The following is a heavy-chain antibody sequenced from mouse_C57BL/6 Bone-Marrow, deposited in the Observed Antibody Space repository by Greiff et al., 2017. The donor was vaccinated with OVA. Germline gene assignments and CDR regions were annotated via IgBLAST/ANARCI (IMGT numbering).Heavy chain of an antibody. D-gene: IGHD3-2*02. CDR3: ARRIDRGSGYGYAMDY. CDR2: IYPGIGDP. V-gene: IGHV1-12*01. Sequence: QVQLQQSGAELVRPGASVKMSCKASGYTFTSYNMHWVKQTPRQGLEWIGAIYPGIGDPSYNQKFKGKATLTVDKSSSTAYMQLSSLTSEDSAVYFGARRIDRGSGYGYAMDYWGQGTSVTVSS. J-gene: IGHJ4*01. CDR1: GYTFTSYN.